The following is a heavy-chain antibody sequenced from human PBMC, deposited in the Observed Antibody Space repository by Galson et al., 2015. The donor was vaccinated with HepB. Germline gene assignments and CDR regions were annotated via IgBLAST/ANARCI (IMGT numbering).Heavy chain of an antibody. Sequence: SLRLSCAASGFTFDDYAMHWVRQAPGKGLEWVSGISWNSGSIGYADSVKGRFTISRDNAKNSLYLQMNSLRAEDTALYYCAKDALYYDFWSGYYKTDYYYYYGMDVWGQGTTVTVSS. D-gene: IGHD3-3*01. V-gene: IGHV3-9*01. CDR3: AKDALYYDFWSGYYKTDYYYYYGMDV. J-gene: IGHJ6*02. CDR2: ISWNSGSI. CDR1: GFTFDDYA.